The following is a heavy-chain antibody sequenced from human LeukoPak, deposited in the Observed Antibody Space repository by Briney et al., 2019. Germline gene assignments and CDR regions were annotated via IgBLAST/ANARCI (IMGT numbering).Heavy chain of an antibody. J-gene: IGHJ4*02. V-gene: IGHV3-23*01. CDR2: ISGSGGST. CDR3: AKGDSTTLLRPYYFDY. D-gene: IGHD3-10*01. Sequence: GGSPRLSCAASGFTFSSYAMSWVRQAPGKGLEWVSDISGSGGSTYYADSVKGRFTISRDNSKNTLYLQMNSLRAEDTAVYYCAKGDSTTLLRPYYFDYWGQGTLVTVSS. CDR1: GFTFSSYA.